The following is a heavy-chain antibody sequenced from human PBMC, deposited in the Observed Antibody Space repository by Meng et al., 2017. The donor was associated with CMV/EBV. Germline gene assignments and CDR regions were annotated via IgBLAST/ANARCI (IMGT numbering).Heavy chain of an antibody. CDR1: GFTFSSYA. Sequence: GESLKISCAASGFTFSSYAMRWVRQAPGKGLEWVSAISGSGGSTYYADSVKGRFTISRDNSKNTLYLQMNSLRAEDTAVYYCAKHLRYCSSTSCRKRDYYYYYGMDVWGQGTTVTVSS. CDR3: AKHLRYCSSTSCRKRDYYYYYGMDV. J-gene: IGHJ6*02. CDR2: ISGSGGST. V-gene: IGHV3-23*01. D-gene: IGHD2-2*01.